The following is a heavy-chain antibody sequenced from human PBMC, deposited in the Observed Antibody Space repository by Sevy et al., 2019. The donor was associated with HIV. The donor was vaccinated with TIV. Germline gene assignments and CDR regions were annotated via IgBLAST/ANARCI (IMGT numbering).Heavy chain of an antibody. J-gene: IGHJ3*01. D-gene: IGHD2-15*01. CDR2: IYNSETT. CDR3: ARPACSGGSCYPWGDAFDL. CDR1: GGSISSISYY. Sequence: SETLSLTCTVSGGSISSISYYWGWIRQPPGKGLEWIGSIYNSETTYYNPSLKSRVTISVDTSKNQFSLQLISVTAADTAVYFCARPACSGGSCYPWGDAFDLWGQRTMVTVSS. V-gene: IGHV4-39*01.